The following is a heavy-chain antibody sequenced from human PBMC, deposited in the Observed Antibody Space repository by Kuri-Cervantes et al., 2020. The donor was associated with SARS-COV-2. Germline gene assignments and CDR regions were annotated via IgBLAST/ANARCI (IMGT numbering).Heavy chain of an antibody. CDR2: IYYSGST. J-gene: IGHJ3*02. V-gene: IGHV4-59*08. D-gene: IGHD6-6*01. CDR3: ARRGAGSSSAAFDI. Sequence: SEILSLTCTVSGGSISSYYWSWIRQPPGKGLEWIGYIYYSGSTNYNPSLKSRVTISVDTSKNQFSLKLSSVTAADTAVYYCARRGAGSSSAAFDIWGLGTMVTVSS. CDR1: GGSISSYY.